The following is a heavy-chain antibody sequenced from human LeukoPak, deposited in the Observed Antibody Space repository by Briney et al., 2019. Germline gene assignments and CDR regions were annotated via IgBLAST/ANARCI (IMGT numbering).Heavy chain of an antibody. CDR2: INPNSGGT. D-gene: IGHD6-13*01. V-gene: IGHV1-2*02. Sequence: ASVKVSCKASGYTFTGYYMHWVRQAPGQGLEWMGWINPNSGGTNYAQKFQGRVTMTRDTSISTAYMELSRLRSDDTAVYYCARVGWAAGTDEYFQHWGQGTLVTVSS. CDR1: GYTFTGYY. CDR3: ARVGWAAGTDEYFQH. J-gene: IGHJ1*01.